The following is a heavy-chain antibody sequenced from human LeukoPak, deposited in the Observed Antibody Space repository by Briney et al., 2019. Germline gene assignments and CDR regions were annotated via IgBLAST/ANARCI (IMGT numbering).Heavy chain of an antibody. CDR3: TTKLADASSYFDF. V-gene: IGHV3-69-1*02. CDR2: IGSGGYR. Sequence: PGGSLRLSCVASGLTLSNYDTTWVRQAPGKGLEYVSSIGSGGYRFYGGSVKGRFSISRDNSQNTVYLQMNNRRGEDTAIYFCTTKLADASSYFDFWGQGILVTVSS. CDR1: GLTLSNYD. J-gene: IGHJ4*02. D-gene: IGHD6-19*01.